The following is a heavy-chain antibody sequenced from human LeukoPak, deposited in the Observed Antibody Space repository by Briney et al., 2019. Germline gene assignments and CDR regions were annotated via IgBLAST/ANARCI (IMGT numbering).Heavy chain of an antibody. CDR2: IYSGGST. J-gene: IGHJ3*02. Sequence: GGSLRLSCAASGFTVSSNYMSWVRQAPGKGLEWVSVIYSGGSTYYADSVKGRFTISRDNSKNTLYLQMNSLRAEDTAVYYCARDLDDYGGNSRAFDIWGQGTMVTVSS. D-gene: IGHD4-23*01. CDR1: GFTVSSNY. CDR3: ARDLDDYGGNSRAFDI. V-gene: IGHV3-53*01.